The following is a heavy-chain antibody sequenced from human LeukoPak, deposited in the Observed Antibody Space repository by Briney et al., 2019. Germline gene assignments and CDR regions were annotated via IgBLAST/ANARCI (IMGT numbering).Heavy chain of an antibody. CDR2: IYYSGST. V-gene: IGHV4-59*01. J-gene: IGHJ4*02. CDR1: GGSISSYY. CDR3: ARGRPIAVAGTSWYFDY. D-gene: IGHD6-19*01. Sequence: SETLSLTCTVSGGSISSYYWSWIRQPPGKGLEWIGYIYYSGSTNYNPSLKSRVTISVDTSKNQFSLKLSSVTAADTAVYYCARGRPIAVAGTSWYFDYWGQGTLVTVSS.